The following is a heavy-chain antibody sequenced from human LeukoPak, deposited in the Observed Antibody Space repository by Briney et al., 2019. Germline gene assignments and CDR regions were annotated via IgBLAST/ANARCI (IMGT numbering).Heavy chain of an antibody. J-gene: IGHJ4*02. D-gene: IGHD2-2*01. CDR3: AKDPFRYQLPGYYFDY. CDR1: GGSFSGYY. Sequence: SETLSLTCAVYGGSFSGYYWSWIRQPPGKGLEWIGEINHSGSTNYNPSLKSRVTISVDTSKNQFSLKLSSVTAADTAVYYCAKDPFRYQLPGYYFDYWGQGTLVTVSS. CDR2: INHSGST. V-gene: IGHV4-34*01.